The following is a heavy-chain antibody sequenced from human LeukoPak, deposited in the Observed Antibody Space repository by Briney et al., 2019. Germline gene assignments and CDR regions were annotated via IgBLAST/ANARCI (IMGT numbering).Heavy chain of an antibody. CDR2: MSNSGHT. Sequence: SETLSLTCTVSGGSVSSGNHYWSWIRQPPGKGLEWIGFMSNSGHTDSTPSLKSRVTISVDTSKNQFSLKLNSVTAADTAVYYRARVSAAGTGPDYWGQGTLVTVSS. CDR1: GGSVSSGNHY. D-gene: IGHD6-13*01. CDR3: ARVSAAGTGPDY. J-gene: IGHJ4*02. V-gene: IGHV4-61*01.